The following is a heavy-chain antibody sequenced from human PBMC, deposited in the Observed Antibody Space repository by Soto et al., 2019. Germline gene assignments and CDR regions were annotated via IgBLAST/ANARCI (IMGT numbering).Heavy chain of an antibody. D-gene: IGHD1-7*01. CDR1: GGYISSGGYY. J-gene: IGHJ3*02. CDR2: IYYSGST. Sequence: PSGTLSPTCTVSGGYISSGGYYWSWIRQHPGKGLEWIGYIYYSGSTYYNPYLKSRVTISVDTSKNQFSLKLSSVTAADTAVYYXARGAGTTPDENDAFDIWGQGTMVTVSS. CDR3: ARGAGTTPDENDAFDI. V-gene: IGHV4-31*03.